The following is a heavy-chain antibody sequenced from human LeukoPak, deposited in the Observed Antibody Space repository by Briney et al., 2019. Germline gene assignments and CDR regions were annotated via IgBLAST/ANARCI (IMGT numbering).Heavy chain of an antibody. CDR2: ISGSGGST. CDR1: GFTFSSYA. Sequence: PGGSLRLSFAASGFTFSSYAMSWVRQAPGKGLEWDSAISGSGGSTYYADSVKGRFTISRDNSKNTLYLQMNSLRAEDTAVYYCAKAGDGYCSSTSCPNFDYWGQGTLVTVSS. J-gene: IGHJ4*02. CDR3: AKAGDGYCSSTSCPNFDY. V-gene: IGHV3-23*01. D-gene: IGHD2-2*01.